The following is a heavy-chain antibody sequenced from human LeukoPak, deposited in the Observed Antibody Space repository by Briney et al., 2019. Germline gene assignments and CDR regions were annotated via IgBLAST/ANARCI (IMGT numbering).Heavy chain of an antibody. CDR1: GFTFSSHS. CDR2: ISSSSYTI. J-gene: IGHJ3*02. Sequence: QPGGSLRLSCAASGFTFSSHSMNWVRQAPKKGLEWVSYISSSSYTIYYAGSVEGRFTISRDNAKNSLYLQMNSLRAEDTAVYYCARAIVGPYGAFDIWGQGTMVTVSS. CDR3: ARAIVGPYGAFDI. V-gene: IGHV3-48*01. D-gene: IGHD1-26*01.